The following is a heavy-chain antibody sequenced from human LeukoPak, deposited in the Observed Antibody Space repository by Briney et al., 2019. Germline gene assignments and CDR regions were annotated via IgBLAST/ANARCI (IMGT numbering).Heavy chain of an antibody. D-gene: IGHD3-10*01. Sequence: GGSLRLSCAASGFGFSNFWMSWVRQAPGKGPEWVANIKEDGSLKNYVDSVEGRFTVSRDNAKNTLYLQMNSPRLEDTAVYYCARSTLPLLWYYYMDVWGKGTTVTVSS. CDR3: ARSTLPLLWYYYMDV. V-gene: IGHV3-7*01. J-gene: IGHJ6*03. CDR2: IKEDGSLK. CDR1: GFGFSNFW.